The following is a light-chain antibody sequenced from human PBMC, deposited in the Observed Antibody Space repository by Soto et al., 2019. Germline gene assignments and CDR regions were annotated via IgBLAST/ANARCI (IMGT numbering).Light chain of an antibody. Sequence: DIQMTQSPSSLSASVGDRVTITCRASQSIRNYLNWYQQKPGKAPKVLIYGAYSLESGVPSRFSGSASGTDFTLTISSLQPGDFATYYCQQSYSTVWTFGQGTKVEIK. CDR2: GAY. CDR3: QQSYSTVWT. CDR1: QSIRNY. J-gene: IGKJ1*01. V-gene: IGKV1-39*01.